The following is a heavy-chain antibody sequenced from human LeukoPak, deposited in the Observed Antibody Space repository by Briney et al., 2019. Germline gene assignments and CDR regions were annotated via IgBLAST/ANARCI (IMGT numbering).Heavy chain of an antibody. CDR2: ISYDGSNK. CDR1: GFTFSSYY. CDR3: ARAIRVVGATFDI. Sequence: GGSLRLSCAASGFTFSSYYMNWVRQAPGKGLEWVAVISYDGSNKYYADSVKGRFTISRDSSKNTLSLQMNSLRTEDTALYYCARAIRVVGATFDIWGQGTMVTVSS. D-gene: IGHD1-26*01. J-gene: IGHJ3*02. V-gene: IGHV3-30*03.